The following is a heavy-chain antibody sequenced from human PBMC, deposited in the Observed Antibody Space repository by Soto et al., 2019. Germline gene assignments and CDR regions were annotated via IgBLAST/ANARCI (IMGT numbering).Heavy chain of an antibody. CDR1: GFTVGNNY. V-gene: IGHV3-53*01. Sequence: EVQLVESGGGLIQPGGSLKLSCAASGFTVGNNYMSWVRQAPGKGLEWVSLIYSTGTTKYADSVKGRFTVSRDNAKNTPYLQMNSLTAEDTAVYYCAKDGRGSGSHYNSFGYWGQGTLVTFSS. CDR2: IYSTGTT. CDR3: AKDGRGSGSHYNSFGY. J-gene: IGHJ4*02. D-gene: IGHD3-10*01.